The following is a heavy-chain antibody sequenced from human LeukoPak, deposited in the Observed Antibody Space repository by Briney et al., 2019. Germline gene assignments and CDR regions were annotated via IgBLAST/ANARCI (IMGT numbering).Heavy chain of an antibody. CDR1: GFTFSSYS. V-gene: IGHV3-48*01. CDR2: ISSSSSTI. Sequence: PGGSLRLSCAASGFTFSSYSMNWVRQAPGKGLEWVSYISSSSSTIYYADSVKGRFTISRDNAKNSLYLQMNSLRAEGTAVYYCARDKGSDGIDFWGQGTLVTVSS. CDR3: ARDKGSDGIDF. D-gene: IGHD1-26*01. J-gene: IGHJ4*02.